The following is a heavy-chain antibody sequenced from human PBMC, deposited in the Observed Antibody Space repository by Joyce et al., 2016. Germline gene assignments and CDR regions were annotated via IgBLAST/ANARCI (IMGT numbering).Heavy chain of an antibody. CDR2: ITSDRSSQ. CDR3: AKRGFCSGGRCYSFHFHL. CDR1: GFPFIERG. D-gene: IGHD2-15*01. Sequence: QVQLVEPGGGVVRPGGSLRLSCVDSGFPFIERGMHWVRQAPGRVLEWFELITSDRSSQLYTDSVKGRFTISRDNSRNTVYLQMDSLRPDDSAVFYCAKRGFCSGGRCYSFHFHLWGQGTLVTVSA. J-gene: IGHJ4*02. V-gene: IGHV3-30*18.